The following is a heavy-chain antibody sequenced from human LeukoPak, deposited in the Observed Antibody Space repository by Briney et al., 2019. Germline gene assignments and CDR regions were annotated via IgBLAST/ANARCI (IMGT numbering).Heavy chain of an antibody. Sequence: SETLSLTCAVYGGSFSGYYWSWIRQPPGKGLEWIGEINHSGSTYYNPSLKSRVTISVDTSKNQFSLKLSSVTAADTAVYYCARETPSYGLDYWGQGTLVTVSS. D-gene: IGHD5-18*01. CDR2: INHSGST. V-gene: IGHV4-34*09. J-gene: IGHJ4*02. CDR1: GGSFSGYY. CDR3: ARETPSYGLDY.